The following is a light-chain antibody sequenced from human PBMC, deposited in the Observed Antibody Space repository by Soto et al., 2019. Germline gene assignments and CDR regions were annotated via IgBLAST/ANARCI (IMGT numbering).Light chain of an antibody. CDR2: EVS. Sequence: QSVLTQPASVSGSPGQSITISCTGTSSDVGGYNYVSWYQHYPGKAPKLMICEVSNRPSGVSNRFSGSKSGNTASLTISGLQAEDEADYYCSSYTSSSTVLFGGGTKLTVL. CDR3: SSYTSSSTVL. CDR1: SSDVGGYNY. J-gene: IGLJ2*01. V-gene: IGLV2-14*01.